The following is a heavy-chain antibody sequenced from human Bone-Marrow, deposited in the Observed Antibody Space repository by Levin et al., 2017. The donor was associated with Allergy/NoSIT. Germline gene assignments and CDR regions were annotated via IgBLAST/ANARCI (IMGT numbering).Heavy chain of an antibody. CDR2: IYWDDDK. J-gene: IGHJ4*02. D-gene: IGHD6-19*01. V-gene: IGHV2-5*02. Sequence: SGPTLVKPTQTLTLTCTFSGFSLTTSGVGVGWIRQPPGEALEWLALIYWDDDKLYSPSLKSRLTITKDTSNNRVVLTLTNMDPIDPATYYCAHTWSGSAWGADQWGQGTLVTVSS. CDR1: GFSLTTSGVG. CDR3: AHTWSGSAWGADQ.